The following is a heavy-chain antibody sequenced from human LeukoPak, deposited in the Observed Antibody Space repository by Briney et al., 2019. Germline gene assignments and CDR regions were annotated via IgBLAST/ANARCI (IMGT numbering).Heavy chain of an antibody. CDR2: ISYDGSNK. J-gene: IGHJ5*02. CDR3: ARGEGEYYYDSSGYS. V-gene: IGHV3-30*03. CDR1: GFTFSSYW. D-gene: IGHD3-22*01. Sequence: GGSLRLSCAASGFTFSSYWMSWVRQAPGKGLEWVAVISYDGSNKYYADSVKGRFTISRDNSKNTLYLQMNSLRAEDTAVYYCARGEGEYYYDSSGYSWGQGTLVTVSS.